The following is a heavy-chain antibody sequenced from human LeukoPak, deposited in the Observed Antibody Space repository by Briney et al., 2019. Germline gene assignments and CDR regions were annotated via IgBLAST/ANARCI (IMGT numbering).Heavy chain of an antibody. CDR2: ISAYSGNT. V-gene: IGHV1-18*01. Sequence: ASVKVSCKASGYTFTNYGISWVQQAPGQGLEWMGWISAYSGNTNYVEKFQGRVTMTTDTSTSTAYMELRSLRSDDTAVYYCARDIATIQHQDWGQGTLVTVSS. CDR3: ARDIATIQHQD. J-gene: IGHJ4*02. D-gene: IGHD5-18*01. CDR1: GYTFTNYG.